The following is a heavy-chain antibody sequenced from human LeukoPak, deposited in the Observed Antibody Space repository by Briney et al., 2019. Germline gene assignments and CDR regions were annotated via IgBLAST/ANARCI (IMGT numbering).Heavy chain of an antibody. D-gene: IGHD3-10*02. CDR2: ISYDGSNK. CDR3: AELGITMIGGV. V-gene: IGHV3-30*04. CDR1: GFTFSSYA. Sequence: PGGSLRRSCAASGFTFSSYAMHWVRQAPGKGLEGVAVISYDGSNKYYADSVKGRFTISRDNSKNTLYLQMNSLRAEDTAVYYCAELGITMIGGVWGKGTTVSISS. J-gene: IGHJ6*04.